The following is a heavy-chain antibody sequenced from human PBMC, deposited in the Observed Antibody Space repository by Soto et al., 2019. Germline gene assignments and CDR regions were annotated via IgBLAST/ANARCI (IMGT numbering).Heavy chain of an antibody. CDR2: VYHSGNP. CDR1: GGSISSGGYS. CDR3: ARLALVTRIFDY. J-gene: IGHJ4*02. D-gene: IGHD2-21*02. V-gene: IGHV4-30-2*01. Sequence: QLQMQESGSGLVKPSQTLSLTCAVSGGSISSGGYSWSWIRQPPGKGLEWIGYVYHSGNPYYNPSLKGRVTISLDRSKNQFSLELGSVTAADTAVYYCARLALVTRIFDYWCQGTLVTGSS.